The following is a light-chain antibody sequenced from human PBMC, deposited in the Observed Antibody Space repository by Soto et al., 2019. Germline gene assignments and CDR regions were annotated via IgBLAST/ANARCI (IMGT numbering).Light chain of an antibody. Sequence: QSALTQPASVSGSPGQSITISCTGTSSDVGAYNYVSWYQQHPGKVPKLMIYDVSDRPSGVSNRFSGSKSGNTASLTIPGLQAEDEAEYYCSSFTRSNSYVFGTGTKLTVL. J-gene: IGLJ1*01. CDR1: SSDVGAYNY. V-gene: IGLV2-14*03. CDR2: DVS. CDR3: SSFTRSNSYV.